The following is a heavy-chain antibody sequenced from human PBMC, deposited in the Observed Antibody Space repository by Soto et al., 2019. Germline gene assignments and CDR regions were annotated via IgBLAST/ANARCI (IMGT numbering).Heavy chain of an antibody. J-gene: IGHJ4*02. V-gene: IGHV2-5*02. CDR2: IYWDDDN. CDR1: GFSLSTSGVG. D-gene: IGHD6-13*01. CDR3: ALNSKTTGSWYQSQRYFDY. Sequence: QITLKESGPTLVKPTQTLTLTCTFSGFSLSTSGVGVGWIRQPPGKALEWLALIYWDDDNRYSPSLKSRLTITTDTTKTQVVLTMTNMDPVDTATYYCALNSKTTGSWYQSQRYFDYWGQGTLVTVSS.